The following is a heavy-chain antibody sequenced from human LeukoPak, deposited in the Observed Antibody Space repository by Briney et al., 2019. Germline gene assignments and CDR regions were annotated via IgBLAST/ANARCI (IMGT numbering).Heavy chain of an antibody. D-gene: IGHD6-19*01. CDR3: ARVGSSGWDFDY. Sequence: GGSLRLSCAASGFTFSSYSMNWVRQSPVRGLEWISYIGSGSGAIFYAPSLQGRFTISRDNAKNLLYLQMHSLRVEDTAVYYCARVGSSGWDFDYWGQGTLVTVSS. CDR2: IGSGSGAI. J-gene: IGHJ4*02. CDR1: GFTFSSYS. V-gene: IGHV3-48*01.